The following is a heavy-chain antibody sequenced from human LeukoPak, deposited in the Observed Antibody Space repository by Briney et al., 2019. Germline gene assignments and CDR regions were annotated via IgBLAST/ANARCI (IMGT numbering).Heavy chain of an antibody. J-gene: IGHJ4*02. D-gene: IGHD2-21*01. CDR1: GFTLSDHH. CDR3: ARVWQDNSGVDY. CDR2: TKNKANNYNT. V-gene: IGHV3-72*01. Sequence: PGGSLRLSCAASGFTLSDHHMDWVRQAPGKGLVWVGRTKNKANNYNTEYAASVKGRFTISRDDSKDSLYLQMNSLRDEDTAVYYCARVWQDNSGVDYWGQGTLVTVSS.